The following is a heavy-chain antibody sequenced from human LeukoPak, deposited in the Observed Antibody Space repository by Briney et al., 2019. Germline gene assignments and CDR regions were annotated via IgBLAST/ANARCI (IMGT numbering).Heavy chain of an antibody. Sequence: GASVKVSCKASGYTFTSYAMHWVRQAPGQRLEWMGWISAGNGNTKYSQKFQGRVTITRDTSASTAYMELSSLRSEDTAVYYCARSYYYGSGSYWPVLDYFDYWGQGTLVTVSS. CDR1: GYTFTSYA. J-gene: IGHJ4*02. D-gene: IGHD3-10*01. CDR2: ISAGNGNT. CDR3: ARSYYYGSGSYWPVLDYFDY. V-gene: IGHV1-3*01.